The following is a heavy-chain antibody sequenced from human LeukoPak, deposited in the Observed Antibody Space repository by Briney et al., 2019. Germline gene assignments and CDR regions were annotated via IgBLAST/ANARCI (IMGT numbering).Heavy chain of an antibody. CDR1: GFTFGDYA. J-gene: IGHJ5*02. Sequence: GGSLRLSCTASGFTFGDYAMSWVREAPGKGVEGVGFIRSKDYGGTTEYAASVKGRFTISIDDSKSIAYLQMNSLKTEDTAVYYCTRVKAAAGGWFDPWGQGTLVTVSS. CDR2: IRSKDYGGTT. CDR3: TRVKAAAGGWFDP. V-gene: IGHV3-49*04. D-gene: IGHD6-13*01.